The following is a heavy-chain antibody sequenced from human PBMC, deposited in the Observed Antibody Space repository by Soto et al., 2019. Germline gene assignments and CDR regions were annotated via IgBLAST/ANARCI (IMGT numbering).Heavy chain of an antibody. CDR3: ARDIQWPHGNFDY. Sequence: EVQLVESGGGLVKPGGSLRLSCAASGFTFSNYIMNWVRQAPGKGLEWVSSISSSSTYIYYADSVKGRFTISRDNAKNSLYLQMNSLRAEDTAVYYCARDIQWPHGNFDYWGQGTLVTVSS. CDR2: ISSSSTYI. V-gene: IGHV3-21*01. D-gene: IGHD6-19*01. J-gene: IGHJ4*02. CDR1: GFTFSNYI.